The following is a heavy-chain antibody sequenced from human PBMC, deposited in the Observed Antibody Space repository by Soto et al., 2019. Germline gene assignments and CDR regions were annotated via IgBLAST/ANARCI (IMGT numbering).Heavy chain of an antibody. V-gene: IGHV3-48*01. CDR1: GFTFSSYS. Sequence: GGSLSLSSAASGFTFSSYSMNWVRQAPRKGLEWVSYIRVSSSMIYYADSVKGRFTISRDNSKNTLYLQMNSLRAEDTAVYYCARDLQSYYYYYGMDVWGQGTTVTVSS. CDR2: IRVSSSMI. CDR3: ARDLQSYYYYYGMDV. J-gene: IGHJ6*02.